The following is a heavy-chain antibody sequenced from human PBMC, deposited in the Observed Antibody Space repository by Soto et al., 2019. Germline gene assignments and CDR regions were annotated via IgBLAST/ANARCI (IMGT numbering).Heavy chain of an antibody. Sequence: QVQLVQSGAEVKKPGASVKVSCKASGYTFTSYGISWVRQAPGQGLEWMGWISAYNGNTNYAQKLQGRVTMTTDTSTSTVYMELRSLRSDDTAVYYCGSDYGSGPRGGGAFDIWGQGTMVTVSS. CDR3: GSDYGSGPRGGGAFDI. D-gene: IGHD3-10*01. V-gene: IGHV1-18*01. CDR2: ISAYNGNT. J-gene: IGHJ3*02. CDR1: GYTFTSYG.